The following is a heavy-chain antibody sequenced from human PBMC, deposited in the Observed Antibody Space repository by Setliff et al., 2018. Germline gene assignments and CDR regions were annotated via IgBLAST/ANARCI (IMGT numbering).Heavy chain of an antibody. CDR1: GGSISSGTYY. Sequence: SETLSLTCTVSGGSISSGTYYWSWIRQPAGKGLEWIGRLHTSGSIDYNPSLKSRVTISVDTSKNQFSLKLRSVTAADTAVYFCARDNTMVGATDYWGLGTLVTVSS. J-gene: IGHJ4*02. V-gene: IGHV4-61*02. CDR3: ARDNTMVGATDY. CDR2: LHTSGSI. D-gene: IGHD1-26*01.